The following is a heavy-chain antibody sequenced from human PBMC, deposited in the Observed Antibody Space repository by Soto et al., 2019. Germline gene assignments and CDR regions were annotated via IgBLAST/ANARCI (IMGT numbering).Heavy chain of an antibody. Sequence: QVQLVQSGAEVKKPGSSVKVSCKASGGTFSRNTISWVRQAPGQGLEWMGRIIPLLNIPNYAQNFQGRVMMTADRSTTTRYLEXXSMKSEDTAVYYCARDRGLVSAVGGKMVNHYGLDVWGQGTTVTVSS. CDR2: IIPLLNIP. CDR1: GGTFSRNT. CDR3: ARDRGLVSAVGGKMVNHYGLDV. J-gene: IGHJ6*02. V-gene: IGHV1-69*08. D-gene: IGHD3-10*01.